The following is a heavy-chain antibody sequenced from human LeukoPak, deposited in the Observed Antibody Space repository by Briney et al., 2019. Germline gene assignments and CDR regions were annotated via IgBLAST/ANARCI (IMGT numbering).Heavy chain of an antibody. CDR2: ISYDGNNK. Sequence: GRSLRLSCAASGFIFSSYAMHWVRQAPGKGLEWVAVISYDGNNKYYADSVKGRFTISRDNSKNTLYLQMNSLRAQDTAVYYCAKYDYGGNPNEYYFDYWGQGTLVTVSS. D-gene: IGHD4-23*01. V-gene: IGHV3-30-3*01. J-gene: IGHJ4*02. CDR3: AKYDYGGNPNEYYFDY. CDR1: GFIFSSYA.